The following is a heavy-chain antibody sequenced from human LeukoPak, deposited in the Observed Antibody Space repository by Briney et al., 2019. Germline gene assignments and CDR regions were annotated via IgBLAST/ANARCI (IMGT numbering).Heavy chain of an antibody. CDR2: IYHSGST. V-gene: IGHV4-38-2*02. CDR3: ARASIAARTFDY. D-gene: IGHD6-6*01. CDR1: GGSISSYY. J-gene: IGHJ4*02. Sequence: SETLSLTCTVSGGSISSYYWSWIRQPPGKGLEWIGSIYHSGSTYYNPSLKSRVTISVDTSKNQFSLKLSSVTAADTAVYYCARASIAARTFDYWGQGTLVTVSS.